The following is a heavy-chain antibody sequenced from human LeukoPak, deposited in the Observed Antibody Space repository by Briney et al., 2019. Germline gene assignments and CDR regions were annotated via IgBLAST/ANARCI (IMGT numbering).Heavy chain of an antibody. CDR3: ARRKPSSYGFDS. V-gene: IGHV3-64*01. CDR1: GFTFSSYS. CDR2: ISGNGGSI. Sequence: GGSLRLSCAASGFTFSSYSLYWVRQAPGKGLECVSGISGNGGSIYYANSVKGRFTISRDNSYNTLYLQMGSLRPEDMALYYCARRKPSSYGFDSWGQGTLVTVSS. D-gene: IGHD3-10*01. J-gene: IGHJ4*02.